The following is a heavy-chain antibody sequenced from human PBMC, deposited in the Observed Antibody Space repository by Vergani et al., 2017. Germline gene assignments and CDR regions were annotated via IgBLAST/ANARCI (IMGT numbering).Heavy chain of an antibody. CDR3: AKADSVTSGSLQYNFYMDV. Sequence: QVQLAESGGGRVQPGRSLRLSCAASGFSFSSHAIHWVRQAPGKGLEWVAVISNDGSKKYYADSVKGRFTISRDNSKNTLDLQMNSLRTQDTAVYYCAKADSVTSGSLQYNFYMDVGVKGTTVTVS. V-gene: IGHV3-30*18. J-gene: IGHJ6*03. CDR1: GFSFSSHA. D-gene: IGHD3-10*01. CDR2: ISNDGSKK.